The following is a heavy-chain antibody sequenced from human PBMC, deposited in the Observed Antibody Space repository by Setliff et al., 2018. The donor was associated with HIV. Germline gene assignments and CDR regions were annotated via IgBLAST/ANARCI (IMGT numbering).Heavy chain of an antibody. V-gene: IGHV1-46*01. CDR1: GYTFTSYY. CDR3: ARVGYHGFGSYGDY. Sequence: ASVKVSCKASGYTFTSYYVHWVRQAPGQGLEWMGILNPSGDSTAYAQKFQGRVTMTRDTSTSTVYMELSSLKSDDTAVYYCARVGYHGFGSYGDYWGQGTLVTVSS. CDR2: LNPSGDST. D-gene: IGHD3-10*01. J-gene: IGHJ4*02.